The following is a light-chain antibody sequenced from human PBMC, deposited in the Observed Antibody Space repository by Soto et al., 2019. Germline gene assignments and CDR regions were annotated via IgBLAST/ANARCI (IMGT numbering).Light chain of an antibody. CDR1: RGIRHD. CDR3: LQNNSYPVT. J-gene: IGKJ1*01. Sequence: DIQMTQSPSSLSASVGDRVAISLRAIRGIRHDLGWYQQKPGKAPKRLIYSASSLQSGVPSRFSGSGSGTEFTLTISSLQPEDFATYYCLQNNSYPVTFGQGTKVDIK. V-gene: IGKV1-17*01. CDR2: SAS.